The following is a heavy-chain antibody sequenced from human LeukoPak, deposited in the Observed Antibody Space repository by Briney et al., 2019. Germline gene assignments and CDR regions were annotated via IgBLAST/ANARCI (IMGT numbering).Heavy chain of an antibody. V-gene: IGHV1-18*01. CDR3: ARVSPYYYGSGSYYIRDGY. CDR2: ISAYNGNT. J-gene: IGHJ4*02. D-gene: IGHD3-10*01. CDR1: GYTFTSYG. Sequence: GASVKVSCKASGYTFTSYGISWVRQAPGQGLEWTGWISAYNGNTNYAQKLQGRVTMTIDTSTSTAYMELRSLRSDDTAVYYCARVSPYYYGSGSYYIRDGYWGQGTLVTVSS.